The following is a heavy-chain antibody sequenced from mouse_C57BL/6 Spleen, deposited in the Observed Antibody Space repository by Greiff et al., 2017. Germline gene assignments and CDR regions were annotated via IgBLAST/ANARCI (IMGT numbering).Heavy chain of an antibody. CDR2: INPGSGGT. V-gene: IGHV1-54*01. Sequence: QVPLQQSGAELVRPGTSVKVSCKASGYAFTNYLIEWVKQRPGQGLEWIGVINPGSGGTNYNEKFKGKATLTADKSSSPAYMQLSSLTSEDSAVYFCARPIDDDYEEDYAMDYWGQGTSVTVAS. CDR3: ARPIDDDYEEDYAMDY. J-gene: IGHJ4*01. CDR1: GYAFTNYL. D-gene: IGHD2-13*01.